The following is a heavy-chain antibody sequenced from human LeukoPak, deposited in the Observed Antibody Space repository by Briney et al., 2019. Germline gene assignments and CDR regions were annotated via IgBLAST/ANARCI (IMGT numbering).Heavy chain of an antibody. Sequence: PSETLSLTCAVYGVSFSGYYWSWIRQPPGKGLEWIGEINHSGSTNYNPSLKSRVTISVDTSKNQFSLKLSSVTAADTAVYYCARGTDVLRFLEWLLYEHYYGMDVWGQGTTVTVSS. CDR2: INHSGST. J-gene: IGHJ6*02. CDR1: GVSFSGYY. CDR3: ARGTDVLRFLEWLLYEHYYGMDV. V-gene: IGHV4-34*01. D-gene: IGHD3-3*01.